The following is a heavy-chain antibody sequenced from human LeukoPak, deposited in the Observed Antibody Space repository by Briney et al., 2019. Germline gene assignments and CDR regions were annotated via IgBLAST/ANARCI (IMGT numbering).Heavy chain of an antibody. CDR2: INPSGGST. J-gene: IGHJ3*02. CDR1: GYTFTSYY. V-gene: IGHV1-46*01. CDR3: ARADYYDSSGYYI. Sequence: ASVKVSCKASGYTFTSYYMHWVRQAPGQGLEWMGIINPSGGSTSYAQKLQGRVTMTTDTSTSTAYMELRSLRSDDTAVYYCARADYYDSSGYYIWGQGTMVTVSS. D-gene: IGHD3-22*01.